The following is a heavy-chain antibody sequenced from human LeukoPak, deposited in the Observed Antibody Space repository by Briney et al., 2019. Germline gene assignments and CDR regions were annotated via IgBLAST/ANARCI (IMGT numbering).Heavy chain of an antibody. CDR2: IYYTGNT. V-gene: IGHV4-30-4*08. D-gene: IGHD3-10*01. CDR3: ARVPRYGSGSYFDY. J-gene: IGHJ4*02. Sequence: PSETLSLTCTVSAGSISSADDYWSWIRQPPGKGLEWIGYIYYTGNTYYNPSLKGRVTMSIDTSKNQFSLKLSSVTAADTAVYYCARVPRYGSGSYFDYWGQGTLVTVSS. CDR1: AGSISSADDY.